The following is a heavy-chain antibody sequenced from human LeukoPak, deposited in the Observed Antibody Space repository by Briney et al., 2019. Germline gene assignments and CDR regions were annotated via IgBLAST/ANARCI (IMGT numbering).Heavy chain of an antibody. CDR2: IIPIFGTA. CDR3: ASGGYCSGGSCTSYYMDV. J-gene: IGHJ6*03. CDR1: GGTFSSYA. D-gene: IGHD2-15*01. V-gene: IGHV1-69*05. Sequence: SVKVSCKASGGTFSSYAISWVRQAPRQGLEWMGGIIPIFGTANYAQKFQGRVTITTDESTSTAYMELSSLRSEDTAVYYCASGGYCSGGSCTSYYMDVCGKGTTVTVSS.